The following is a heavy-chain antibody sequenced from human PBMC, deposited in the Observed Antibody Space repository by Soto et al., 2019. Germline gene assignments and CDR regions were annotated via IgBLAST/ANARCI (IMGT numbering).Heavy chain of an antibody. CDR2: ISSNGGST. J-gene: IGHJ4*02. V-gene: IGHV3-64D*08. CDR3: VKDLLSHRVVTATPDFDY. CDR1: GFTFSSYA. D-gene: IGHD2-21*02. Sequence: GGSLRLSCSASGFTFSSYAMHWVRQAPGKGLEYVSAISSNGGSTYYADSVKGRFTISRDNSKNTLYLQMSSLRAEDTAVYYCVKDLLSHRVVTATPDFDYWGQGTLVTVSS.